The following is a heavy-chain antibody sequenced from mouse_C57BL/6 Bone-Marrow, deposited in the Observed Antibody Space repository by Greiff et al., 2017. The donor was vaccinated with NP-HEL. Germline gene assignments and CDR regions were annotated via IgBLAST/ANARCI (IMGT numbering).Heavy chain of an antibody. Sequence: EVKLVESGGGLVQPGGSLSLSCAASGFTFTDYYMSWVRQPPGKALEWLGFIRNKANGYTTEYSASVKGRFTISRDNSQSILYLQMNALRAEDSATYYCASPYTVTTVEDWYFDVWGTGTTVTVSS. V-gene: IGHV7-3*01. D-gene: IGHD1-1*01. CDR2: IRNKANGYTT. J-gene: IGHJ1*03. CDR3: ASPYTVTTVEDWYFDV. CDR1: GFTFTDYY.